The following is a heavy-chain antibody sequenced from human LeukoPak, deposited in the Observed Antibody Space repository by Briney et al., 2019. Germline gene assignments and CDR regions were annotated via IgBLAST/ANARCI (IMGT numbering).Heavy chain of an antibody. Sequence: KPSETLSLTCAVYGGSFSGYYWSWIRQPPGKGLEWIGEINHSGSTKYNPSLKSRVTISVDTSKNQFSLKLSSVTAADTAVYYCARGRGGYSYGYLYYYGMDVWGKGTTVTVSS. CDR1: GGSFSGYY. CDR2: INHSGST. V-gene: IGHV4-34*01. D-gene: IGHD5-18*01. CDR3: ARGRGGYSYGYLYYYGMDV. J-gene: IGHJ6*04.